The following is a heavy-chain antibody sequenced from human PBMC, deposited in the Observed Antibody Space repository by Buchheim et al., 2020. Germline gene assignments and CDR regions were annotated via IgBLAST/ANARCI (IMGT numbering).Heavy chain of an antibody. V-gene: IGHV3-30*18. Sequence: QVQLVESGGGVVQTGRSLRLSCAASGFTFSSYGMHWVRQAPGKGLEWVALISYDGNKKYFADSVKGRFTIYRENSKNMLYLQMSSLKTEDTAIYYCAKNRDPYLYLREFDYWGQGTL. CDR2: ISYDGNKK. D-gene: IGHD2-2*02. CDR3: AKNRDPYLYLREFDY. CDR1: GFTFSSYG. J-gene: IGHJ4*02.